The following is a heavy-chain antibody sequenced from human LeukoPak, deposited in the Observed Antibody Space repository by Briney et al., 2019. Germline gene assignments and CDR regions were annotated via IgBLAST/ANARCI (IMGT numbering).Heavy chain of an antibody. Sequence: ASVKVSCKASGYSFSNYGISWVRQAPGQGLEWVGWISAYNGYTNYAQKLQDRVTMTTDPSTSTAYMELRGLTSDDTAVYYCARGSNRIGDRLDYWGQGTLVTASA. D-gene: IGHD1-14*01. CDR1: GYSFSNYG. J-gene: IGHJ4*02. CDR2: ISAYNGYT. CDR3: ARGSNRIGDRLDY. V-gene: IGHV1-18*01.